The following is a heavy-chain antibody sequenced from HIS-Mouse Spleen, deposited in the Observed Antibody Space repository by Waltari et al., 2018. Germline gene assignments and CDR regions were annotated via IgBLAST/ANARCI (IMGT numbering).Heavy chain of an antibody. CDR3: AREIPYSSSWYDWYFDL. Sequence: QLQLQESGPGLVKPSDTLSLTCPVSGGSIHRSSYSWGWIRQPPGKGLEWSGSIYYSGSTYYNPSLKSRVTISVDTSKNQFSLKLSSVTAADTAVYYCAREIPYSSSWYDWYFDLWGRGTLVTVSS. J-gene: IGHJ2*01. D-gene: IGHD6-13*01. CDR1: GGSIHRSSYS. V-gene: IGHV4-39*07. CDR2: IYYSGST.